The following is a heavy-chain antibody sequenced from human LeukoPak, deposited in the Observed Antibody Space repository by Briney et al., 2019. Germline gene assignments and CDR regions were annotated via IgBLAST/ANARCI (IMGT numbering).Heavy chain of an antibody. CDR1: GFTFSSYG. J-gene: IGHJ3*02. Sequence: GGSLRLSCAASGFTFSSYGMHWVRQAPGKGLEWVSAISGSGGSTYYADSVKGRFTISRDNSKNTLYLHMNSLGAEDTAVYYCAKDIPNSVIDAFDIWGQGTMVTVSS. V-gene: IGHV3-23*01. CDR2: ISGSGGST. CDR3: AKDIPNSVIDAFDI. D-gene: IGHD2/OR15-2a*01.